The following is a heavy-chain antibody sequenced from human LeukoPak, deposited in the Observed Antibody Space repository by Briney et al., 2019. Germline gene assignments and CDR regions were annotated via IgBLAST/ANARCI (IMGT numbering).Heavy chain of an antibody. V-gene: IGHV3-30*02. D-gene: IGHD1-7*01. Sequence: GGSLRLSCAASGFTFSSYGMHWVRQAPGKGLEWVAFIRYDGSNKYYADSVKGRFTISRDNSKNTLYLQMNSLRAEDTAVYYCAKEPELELRRFFDYWGQGTLVTVSS. CDR3: AKEPELELRRFFDY. J-gene: IGHJ4*02. CDR2: IRYDGSNK. CDR1: GFTFSSYG.